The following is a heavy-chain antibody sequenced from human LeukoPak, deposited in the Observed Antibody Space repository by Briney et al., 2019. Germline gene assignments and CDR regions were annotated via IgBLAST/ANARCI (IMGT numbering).Heavy chain of an antibody. CDR2: ISGSGGST. J-gene: IGHJ5*02. Sequence: GGSLRLSCTASGFTFRNYAMTWVRQAPGKGLEFVSAISGSGGSTYYADSVKGRFTIARDNSNNTLYLQMNSLRAEDTAVYYCAKGQSAGARVFRWFDPWGQGTLVTVSS. D-gene: IGHD6-13*01. CDR3: AKGQSAGARVFRWFDP. V-gene: IGHV3-23*01. CDR1: GFTFRNYA.